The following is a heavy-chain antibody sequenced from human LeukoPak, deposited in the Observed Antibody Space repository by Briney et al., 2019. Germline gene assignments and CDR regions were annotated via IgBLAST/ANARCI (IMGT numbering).Heavy chain of an antibody. CDR2: INRSGST. D-gene: IGHD2-15*01. J-gene: IGHJ5*02. CDR1: GGSFSGYY. CDR3: ARGLRGYNWFDP. V-gene: IGHV4-34*01. Sequence: SETLSLTCAVYGGSFSGYYWSWIRQPPGKGLEWIGEINRSGSTNYNPSLKSRVTISVDTSKNQFSLKLSSVTAADTAVYYCARGLRGYNWFDPWGQGTLVTVSS.